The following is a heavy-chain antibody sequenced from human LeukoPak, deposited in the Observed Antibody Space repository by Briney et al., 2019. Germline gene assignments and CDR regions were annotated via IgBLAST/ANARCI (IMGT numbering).Heavy chain of an antibody. D-gene: IGHD5-24*01. Sequence: PGGSLRLSCAASGFTFSSYAMHWVRQAPGEGLEWVAVISYDGSNKYYADSVKGRFTISRDNSKNTLYLQMNSLRAEDTAVYYCARETEDGYNYVNYWGQGTLVTVSS. V-gene: IGHV3-30-3*01. CDR3: ARETEDGYNYVNY. CDR2: ISYDGSNK. CDR1: GFTFSSYA. J-gene: IGHJ4*02.